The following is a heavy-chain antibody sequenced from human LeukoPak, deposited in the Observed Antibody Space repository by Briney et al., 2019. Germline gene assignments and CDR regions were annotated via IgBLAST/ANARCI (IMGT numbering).Heavy chain of an antibody. J-gene: IGHJ4*02. CDR2: ISSTGRTI. Sequence: GGSLRLSCAASGFTFNNYYMSWIRQAPGKGLEWVSYISSTGRTIYYADSVKGRFTISRDNAKNSRYLQMNSLRAEDTAMYYCTREGEYSNSWYYFDYWGQGTLVTVSS. D-gene: IGHD6-13*01. CDR3: TREGEYSNSWYYFDY. CDR1: GFTFNNYY. V-gene: IGHV3-11*01.